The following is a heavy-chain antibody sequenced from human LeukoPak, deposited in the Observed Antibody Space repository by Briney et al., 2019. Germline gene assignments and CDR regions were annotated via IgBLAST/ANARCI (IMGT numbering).Heavy chain of an antibody. V-gene: IGHV3-66*01. D-gene: IGHD1-26*01. CDR3: ARDSPREELRAFDI. CDR2: IYSGGST. Sequence: PGGSLRLSCAASGFTFSSYGMHWVRQAPGKGLEWVSVIYSGGSTYYADSVKGRFTISRDNSKNTLYLQMNSLRAEDTAVYYCARDSPREELRAFDIWGQGTMVTVSS. J-gene: IGHJ3*02. CDR1: GFTFSSYG.